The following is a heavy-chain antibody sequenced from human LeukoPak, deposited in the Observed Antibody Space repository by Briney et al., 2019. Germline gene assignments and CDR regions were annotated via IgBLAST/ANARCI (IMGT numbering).Heavy chain of an antibody. J-gene: IGHJ4*02. D-gene: IGHD3-3*01. CDR3: ARVLSDYDFWSGFDY. V-gene: IGHV4-39*07. CDR1: GGSISSSSYY. CDR2: IYYSGST. Sequence: SETLSLTCTVSGGSISSSSYYWGWIRQPPGKGLEWIGSIYYSGSTYYNPSLKSRVTISVDTSKNQFSLKLSSVTAADTAVYYCARVLSDYDFWSGFDYWGQGTLVTVSS.